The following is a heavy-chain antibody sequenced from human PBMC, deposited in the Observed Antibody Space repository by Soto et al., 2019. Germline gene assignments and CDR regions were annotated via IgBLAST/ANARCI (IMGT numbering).Heavy chain of an antibody. CDR1: GGSINSYY. Sequence: SETLCLTCTVSGGSINSYYWSWIRQPPGKGLEWIGYIYYSGSTNYNPSLKSRATISVDTSKNQFFLKLTSVTVADTAVYYCAKDLGLHSSGWSLAAFEIWGQGTVVTVSS. V-gene: IGHV4-59*01. CDR3: AKDLGLHSSGWSLAAFEI. CDR2: IYYSGST. J-gene: IGHJ3*02. D-gene: IGHD6-13*01.